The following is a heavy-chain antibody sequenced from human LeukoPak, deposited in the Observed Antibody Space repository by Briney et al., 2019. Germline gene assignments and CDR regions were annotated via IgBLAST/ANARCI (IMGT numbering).Heavy chain of an antibody. V-gene: IGHV3-30-3*01. CDR2: ISYDGSNK. CDR1: GFTFSSYA. Sequence: GGSLRLSCAASGFTFSSYAMHWVRQAPGKGLEWVAVISYDGSNKYYADSVKGRFTISRDNSKNTLYLQMNSLRAEDTAVYYCARAVAGTYFDYWGQGTLVTVSS. J-gene: IGHJ4*02. CDR3: ARAVAGTYFDY. D-gene: IGHD6-19*01.